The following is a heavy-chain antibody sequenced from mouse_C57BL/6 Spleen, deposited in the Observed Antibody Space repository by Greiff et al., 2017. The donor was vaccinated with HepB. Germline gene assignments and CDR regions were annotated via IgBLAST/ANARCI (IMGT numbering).Heavy chain of an antibody. D-gene: IGHD3-3*01. CDR2: IHPNSGST. J-gene: IGHJ2*01. V-gene: IGHV1-64*01. Sequence: VQLQQPGAELVKPGASVKLSCKASGYTFTSYWMHWVKQRPGQGLEWIGMIHPNSGSTNYNEKFKSKATLTVDKSSSTAYMQLSSLTSEDSAVYDCARLEGTQGYWGQGTTLTVSS. CDR1: GYTFTSYW. CDR3: ARLEGTQGY.